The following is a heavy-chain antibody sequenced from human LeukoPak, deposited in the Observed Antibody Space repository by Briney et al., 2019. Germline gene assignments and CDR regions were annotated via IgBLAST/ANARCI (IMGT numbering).Heavy chain of an antibody. Sequence: ASVKVSCKASGYTFTDYYMHWVRQAPGQGFEWMGWINPNDGDTNYAQRFQGRVTMTRDTSISTAHMEVSRLRSDDTAVYYCARANFLYCSSTTCLFDYWGQGTLVTVSS. D-gene: IGHD2-2*01. CDR1: GYTFTDYY. CDR2: INPNDGDT. J-gene: IGHJ4*02. CDR3: ARANFLYCSSTTCLFDY. V-gene: IGHV1-2*02.